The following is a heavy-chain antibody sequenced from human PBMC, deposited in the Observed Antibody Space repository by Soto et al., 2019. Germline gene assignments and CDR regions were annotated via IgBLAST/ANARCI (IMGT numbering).Heavy chain of an antibody. CDR2: IHYSGTT. V-gene: IGHV4-59*01. Sequence: SETLSLTCTVSGDSINFYYWSWIRQTPGKGLEWVGNIHYSGTTKYNPSLKSRVTISVDTPKNQFSLNMSSVTAADTAVYYCARGGGWLPEYWGQGTLVTVS. D-gene: IGHD5-12*01. CDR1: GDSINFYY. CDR3: ARGGGWLPEY. J-gene: IGHJ4*02.